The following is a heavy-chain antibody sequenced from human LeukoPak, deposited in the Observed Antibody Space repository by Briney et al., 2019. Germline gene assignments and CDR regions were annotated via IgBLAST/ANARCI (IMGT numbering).Heavy chain of an antibody. CDR2: IIPILGIA. CDR3: ARGLIVVVPAAFDY. D-gene: IGHD2-2*01. Sequence: SVKVSCKASGGTFSSYAISWVRQAPGQGLEWMGRIIPILGIANYAQKFQGRVTSTADKSTSTAYMELSSLRSEDTAVYYCARGLIVVVPAAFDYWGQGTLVTVSS. CDR1: GGTFSSYA. J-gene: IGHJ4*02. V-gene: IGHV1-69*04.